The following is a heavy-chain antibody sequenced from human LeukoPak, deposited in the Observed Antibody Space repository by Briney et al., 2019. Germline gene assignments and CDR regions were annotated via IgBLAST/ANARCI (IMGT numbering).Heavy chain of an antibody. CDR2: IIPIFGTA. CDR3: ARDNLVGAATYYYGMDV. Sequence: ASVKVSCKASGGTFSSYAISWVRQAPGQGLEWVGGIIPIFGTANYAQKFQGRVTITADESTSTAYMELSSLRSEDTAVYYCARDNLVGAATYYYGMDVWGQGTTVTVSS. CDR1: GGTFSSYA. J-gene: IGHJ6*02. D-gene: IGHD2-15*01. V-gene: IGHV1-69*13.